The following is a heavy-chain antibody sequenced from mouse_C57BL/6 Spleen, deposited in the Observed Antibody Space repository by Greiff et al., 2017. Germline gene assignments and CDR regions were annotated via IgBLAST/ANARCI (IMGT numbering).Heavy chain of an antibody. CDR2: INPNNGGT. Sequence: VQLKESGPELVKPGASVKIPCKASGYTFTDYNMDWVEQSHGKSLEWIGDINPNNGGTIYNQKFKGKATLTVDKSSSTAYMELRSLTSEDTAVYYCARSDGSSYGYAMDYWGQGTSVTVSS. D-gene: IGHD1-1*01. CDR1: GYTFTDYN. V-gene: IGHV1-18*01. CDR3: ARSDGSSYGYAMDY. J-gene: IGHJ4*01.